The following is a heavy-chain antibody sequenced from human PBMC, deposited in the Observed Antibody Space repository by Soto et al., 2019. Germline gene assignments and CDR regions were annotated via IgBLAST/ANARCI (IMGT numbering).Heavy chain of an antibody. CDR3: ARVIRTVMYCYGLMYFDA. CDR1: GGSVSSGSYY. Sequence: PSETLSLTCTVSGGSVSSGSYYWSWIRQPPGKGLEWIGNIFYIGSTNSNPSLKSRVTISVDKSKNHFSMHLTSVTAADTAVFYFARVIRTVMYCYGLMYFDAWGQGALVTVSS. J-gene: IGHJ4*02. CDR2: IFYIGST. D-gene: IGHD5-18*01. V-gene: IGHV4-61*01.